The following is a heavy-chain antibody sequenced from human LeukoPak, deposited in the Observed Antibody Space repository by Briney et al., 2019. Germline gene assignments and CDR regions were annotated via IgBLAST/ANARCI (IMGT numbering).Heavy chain of an antibody. CDR3: ARDCGGYCTNGVQRYYYYGMDV. CDR1: GASISSGTYS. CDR2: IYHTGST. D-gene: IGHD2-8*01. Sequence: SQTLSLTCTVSGASISSGTYSWSWIRQPPGEGLEWIGYIYHTGSTYYNPSLKSRVTISVDRSKNQFSLELSSVTAADTAVYYCARDCGGYCTNGVQRYYYYGMDVWGQGTTVTVSS. J-gene: IGHJ6*02. V-gene: IGHV4-30-2*01.